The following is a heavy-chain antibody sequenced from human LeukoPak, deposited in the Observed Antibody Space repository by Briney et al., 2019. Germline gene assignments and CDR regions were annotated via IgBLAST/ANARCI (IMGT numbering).Heavy chain of an antibody. CDR2: ISYDGSNK. J-gene: IGHJ4*02. CDR1: GFTFSSYG. V-gene: IGHV3-30*18. Sequence: PGGSLRLSCAASGFTFSSYGMHWLRQAPGKGREWVAVISYDGSNKYYADSVKGRFTISRDNSKNTLYLQMNSLRAEDTAVYYCVKVPWFGELFPLDYWGQGTLVTVSS. CDR3: VKVPWFGELFPLDY. D-gene: IGHD3-10*01.